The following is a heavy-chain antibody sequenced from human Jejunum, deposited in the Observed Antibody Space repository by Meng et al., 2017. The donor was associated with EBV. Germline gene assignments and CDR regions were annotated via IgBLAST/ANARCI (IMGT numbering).Heavy chain of an antibody. J-gene: IGHJ4*02. V-gene: IGHV1-3*01. Sequence: QVNLLQFESEVKKPRASVKVSCKASVFTLTNYALHWVRQAPGQGLEWMGYISAGSGDTKNPQKFQGRVTFTRDTSASTVYMELSSLRSEDTAMYYCARGSSWNRGDYWGQGTLVTVSS. D-gene: IGHD6-13*01. CDR2: ISAGSGDT. CDR1: VFTLTNYA. CDR3: ARGSSWNRGDY.